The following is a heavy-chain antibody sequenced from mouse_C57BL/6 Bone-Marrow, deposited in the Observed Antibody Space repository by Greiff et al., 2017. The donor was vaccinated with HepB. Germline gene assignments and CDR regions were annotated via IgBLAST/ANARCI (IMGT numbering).Heavy chain of an antibody. V-gene: IGHV5-6*02. J-gene: IGHJ4*01. Sequence: DVKLVESGGDLVKPGGSLKLSCAASGFTFSSYGMSWVRQTPDKRLEWVATISSGGSYTYYPDSVKGRFTISRDNAKNTLYLQMSSLKSEDTAMYYCARPLIYYDYDDAMDYWGQGTSVTVSS. CDR1: GFTFSSYG. CDR3: ARPLIYYDYDDAMDY. D-gene: IGHD2-4*01. CDR2: ISSGGSYT.